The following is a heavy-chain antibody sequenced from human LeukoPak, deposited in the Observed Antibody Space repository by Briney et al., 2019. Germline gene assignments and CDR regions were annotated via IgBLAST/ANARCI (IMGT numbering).Heavy chain of an antibody. V-gene: IGHV3-7*01. Sequence: GGSLRLSCAASGFTFSTYWMTWVRQAPEKGLEWVANMKQDGSETYYVDSVKGRFTISRDNAKNSLYLQMNSLRAEDTAMYYXXRDRRDGYNVLDYWGQGTLVTVSS. CDR2: MKQDGSET. CDR1: GFTFSTYW. J-gene: IGHJ4*02. CDR3: XRDRRDGYNVLDY. D-gene: IGHD5-24*01.